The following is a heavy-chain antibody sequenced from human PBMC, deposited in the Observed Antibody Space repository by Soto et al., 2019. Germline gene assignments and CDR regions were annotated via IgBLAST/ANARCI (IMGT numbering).Heavy chain of an antibody. CDR2: IIPIFGTA. D-gene: IGHD6-13*01. V-gene: IGHV1-69*13. CDR3: ARVKGPYSSSWYDAFDI. Sequence: SVKVSCKASRGTFSSYAISWVRQAPVHGLEWMGGIIPIFGTANYAQKFQGRATITADESTSTAYMELSSLRSEDTAVYYCARVKGPYSSSWYDAFDIWGQGTMVT. J-gene: IGHJ3*02. CDR1: RGTFSSYA.